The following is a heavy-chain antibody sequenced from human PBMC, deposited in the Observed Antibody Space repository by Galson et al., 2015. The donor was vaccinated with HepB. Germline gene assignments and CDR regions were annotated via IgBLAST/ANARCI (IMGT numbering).Heavy chain of an antibody. CDR2: ISYDGSNK. CDR3: ASGSTIAVAGGTRGYFDY. Sequence: SLRLSCAASGFTFSSYAMHWVRQAPGKGLEWVAVISYDGSNKYYADSVKGRFTISRDNSKNTLYLQMNSLRAEDTAVYYCASGSTIAVAGGTRGYFDYWGQGTLVTVSS. CDR1: GFTFSSYA. D-gene: IGHD6-19*01. V-gene: IGHV3-30*04. J-gene: IGHJ4*02.